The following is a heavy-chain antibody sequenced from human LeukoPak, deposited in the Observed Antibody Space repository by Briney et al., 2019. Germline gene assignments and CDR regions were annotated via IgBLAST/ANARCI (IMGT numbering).Heavy chain of an antibody. CDR1: GFSFSSYA. V-gene: IGHV3-23*01. Sequence: PGGSLRLSCAAFGFSFSSYAMSWVRQAPGKGLEWVSAISGSGGSTYYADSVKGQFTISRDNSKNTLYLQMNSLRAEDTALYYCAKEKTTVVTPGVDYWGQGTLVTVSS. CDR3: AKEKTTVVTPGVDY. D-gene: IGHD4-23*01. J-gene: IGHJ4*02. CDR2: ISGSGGST.